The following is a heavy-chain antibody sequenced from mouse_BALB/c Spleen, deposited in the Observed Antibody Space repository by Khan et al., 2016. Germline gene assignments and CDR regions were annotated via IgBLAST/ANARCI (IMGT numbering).Heavy chain of an antibody. Sequence: VRLQQSGAELVKPGVSVKLSCTASGFNIKDTYMHWVKQRPEQGLEWIGRIDPANGNTKYDPKFQGKATITADTSSNTAYLQLSSLTSEDTAVYYCARSPYDYDVGFAYWGQGTLVTVSA. CDR2: IDPANGNT. CDR1: GFNIKDTY. D-gene: IGHD2-4*01. CDR3: ARSPYDYDVGFAY. V-gene: IGHV14-3*02. J-gene: IGHJ3*01.